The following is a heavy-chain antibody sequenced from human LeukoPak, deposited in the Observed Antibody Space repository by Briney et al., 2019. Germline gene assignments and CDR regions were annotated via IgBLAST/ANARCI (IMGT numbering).Heavy chain of an antibody. V-gene: IGHV3-7*01. Sequence: TGGSLRLSCAASGFTFSSYWMSWVRQAPGKGLEWVANIKQDGSEKYYVDSVKGRFTISRDNAKNSLYLQMNSLRAEDTAVYYCAREGSGLWFGVGLKTDYWGQGTLVTVSS. CDR1: GFTFSSYW. J-gene: IGHJ4*02. CDR2: IKQDGSEK. CDR3: AREGSGLWFGVGLKTDY. D-gene: IGHD3-10*01.